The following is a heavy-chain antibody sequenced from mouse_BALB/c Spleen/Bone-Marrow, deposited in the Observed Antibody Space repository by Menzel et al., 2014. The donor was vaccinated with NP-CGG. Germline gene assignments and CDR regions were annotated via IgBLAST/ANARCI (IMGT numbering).Heavy chain of an antibody. V-gene: IGHV14-3*02. J-gene: IGHJ3*01. D-gene: IGHD2-14*01. CDR3: ARRGDRYGAWFPY. Sequence: EVKLMESGAELVKPAASVRLSCTASGFNIKDSYMHWVEQRPEQGLEWIGRIDPANGNTKYGPKFQGKATIALDTSSNTAYLQLSSLTSEDTAVYFCARRGDRYGAWFPYWGQGTLVTVSA. CDR1: GFNIKDSY. CDR2: IDPANGNT.